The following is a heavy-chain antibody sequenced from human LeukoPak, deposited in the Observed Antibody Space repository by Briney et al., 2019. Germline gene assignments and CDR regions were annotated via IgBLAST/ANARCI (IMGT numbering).Heavy chain of an antibody. J-gene: IGHJ5*02. CDR1: GYTFTGYY. Sequence: ASVKVSCKASGYTFTGYYMHWVRQAPGQGLEWMGWINHNSGGTNYAQKFQGRVAMTRDTSISTAYMELSRLRSDDTAVYYCARDYSGWYRWFDPWGQGTLVTVSS. CDR2: INHNSGGT. D-gene: IGHD6-19*01. V-gene: IGHV1-2*02. CDR3: ARDYSGWYRWFDP.